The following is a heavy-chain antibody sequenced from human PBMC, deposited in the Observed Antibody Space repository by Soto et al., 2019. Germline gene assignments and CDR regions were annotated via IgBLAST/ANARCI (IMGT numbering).Heavy chain of an antibody. CDR2: IKQDGSEK. CDR3: ARGSSAAD. J-gene: IGHJ4*02. CDR1: GFTFSSDR. D-gene: IGHD6-13*01. Sequence: EVQLVESGGGLVQPGGSLRLSCAASGFTFSSDRMSWVRQAPGKGLEWVANIKQDGSEKYYVDSVKGRFTISRDNAKXXXXXXXXSXXXXDTXVYFCARGSSAADWGQGTLVTVSS. V-gene: IGHV3-7*04.